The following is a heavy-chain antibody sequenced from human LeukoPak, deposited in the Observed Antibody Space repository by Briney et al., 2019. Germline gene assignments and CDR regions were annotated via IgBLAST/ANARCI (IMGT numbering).Heavy chain of an antibody. V-gene: IGHV3-23*01. CDR2: IFPSGGEI. CDR1: GFTFSSYG. Sequence: GWSLRLSCPASGFTFSSYGMSWVRQAPGKGLEWVSSIFPSGGEIHYADSVRGRFTISRDNSKSTLSLQMNSLRAEDTAIYYCATYRQVLLPFESWGQGTLVTVSS. CDR3: ATYRQVLLPFES. J-gene: IGHJ4*02. D-gene: IGHD2-8*02.